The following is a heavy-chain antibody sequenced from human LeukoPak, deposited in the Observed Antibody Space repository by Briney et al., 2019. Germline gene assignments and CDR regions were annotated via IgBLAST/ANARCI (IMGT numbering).Heavy chain of an antibody. CDR3: IRDYPYGDYPGYFDY. CDR2: ISSSSSYI. D-gene: IGHD4-17*01. J-gene: IGHJ4*02. Sequence: GGSLRLSCAASGFTFSSYSMNWVRQAPGKGLEWVSSISSSSSYIYYADSVKGRFTISRDNAKNTLYLQMNSLRAEDTAVYYCIRDYPYGDYPGYFDYWGQGTLVTVSS. CDR1: GFTFSSYS. V-gene: IGHV3-21*01.